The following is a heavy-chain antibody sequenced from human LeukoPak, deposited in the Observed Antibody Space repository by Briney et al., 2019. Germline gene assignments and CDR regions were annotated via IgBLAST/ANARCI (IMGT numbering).Heavy chain of an antibody. CDR2: IYYSGST. J-gene: IGHJ5*02. Sequence: VKPSETLSLTCTVSGGSISSYYWSWIRQPPGKGLEWIGYIYYSGSTNYNPSLKSRVTISVDTSKNQFSLKLSSVTAADTAVYYCARVRRLGYCSSTSCYADWFDPWGQGTLVTVSS. CDR1: GGSISSYY. D-gene: IGHD2-2*01. CDR3: ARVRRLGYCSSTSCYADWFDP. V-gene: IGHV4-59*01.